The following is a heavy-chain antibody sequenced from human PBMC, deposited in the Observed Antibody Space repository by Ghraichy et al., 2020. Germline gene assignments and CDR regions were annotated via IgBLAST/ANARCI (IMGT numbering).Heavy chain of an antibody. Sequence: GESLNISCAVSGFTFSSYWMSWVRQVPGKGLEWVASIKEDGSDKSYVDSLRGRFTISRDNAKNSLYLQMSSLRAEDTAGYYCARRLVVPGASGWGYGMDVWGQGTTVTVSS. CDR2: IKEDGSDK. CDR3: ARRLVVPGASGWGYGMDV. V-gene: IGHV3-7*01. D-gene: IGHD2-2*01. J-gene: IGHJ6*02. CDR1: GFTFSSYW.